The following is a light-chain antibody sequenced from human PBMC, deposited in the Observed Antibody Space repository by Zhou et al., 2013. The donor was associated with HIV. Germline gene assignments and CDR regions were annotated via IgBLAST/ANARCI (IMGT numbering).Light chain of an antibody. V-gene: IGKV1-5*03. J-gene: IGKJ3*01. CDR2: KAS. Sequence: DIQMTQIPSTLSASVGDRVTITCRASQNIDRWLAWYQQKPGKAPKLLIYKASLLDSGVPLRFSGSGSGTDFTLTISSLQPEDFATYYCQQANSFPSTFGPGTKVDIK. CDR3: QQANSFPST. CDR1: QNIDRW.